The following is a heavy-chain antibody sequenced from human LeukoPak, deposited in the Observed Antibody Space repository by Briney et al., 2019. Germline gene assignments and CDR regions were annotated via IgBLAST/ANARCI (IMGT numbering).Heavy chain of an antibody. Sequence: PSETLSLTCTVSGGSINSYYWSWIRQPPGKGLEWIGYIYYSGTTIYNPSPKSRVTISVDTSKSQFSLKLSFVTTADTALYYCARVAYSTPGYYYMDVWGKGTTVTV. D-gene: IGHD4-11*01. CDR3: ARVAYSTPGYYYMDV. V-gene: IGHV4-59*01. CDR2: IYYSGTT. CDR1: GGSINSYY. J-gene: IGHJ6*03.